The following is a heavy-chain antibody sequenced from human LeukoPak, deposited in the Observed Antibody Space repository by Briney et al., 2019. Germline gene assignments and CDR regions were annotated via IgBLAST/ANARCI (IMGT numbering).Heavy chain of an antibody. D-gene: IGHD6-6*01. CDR2: IYYSGST. CDR3: ARGIAAGHNRFDP. V-gene: IGHV4-59*12. CDR1: GGSISSYY. J-gene: IGHJ5*02. Sequence: SETLSLTCTVSGGSISSYYWSWIRQPPGKGLEWIGYIYYSGSTNYNPSLKSRVTISVDTSKNQFSLKLSSVTAADTAVYYCARGIAAGHNRFDPWGQGTLVTVSS.